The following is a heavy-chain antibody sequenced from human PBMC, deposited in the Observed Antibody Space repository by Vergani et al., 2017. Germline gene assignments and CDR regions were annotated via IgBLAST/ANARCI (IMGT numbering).Heavy chain of an antibody. CDR3: AKEWGYYGSGTFDY. CDR1: GFTFNQYG. Sequence: QVQLVESGGGVVQPGRSLRLSCAASGFTFNQYGMHWVRQAPGKGLEWVAVTWYDGNNKQYADSVKGRFTISRDNSKNTLYLQMNSLRAEDTAVYYCAKEWGYYGSGTFDYWGQGTLVTVSS. CDR2: TWYDGNNK. J-gene: IGHJ4*02. D-gene: IGHD3-10*01. V-gene: IGHV3-33*06.